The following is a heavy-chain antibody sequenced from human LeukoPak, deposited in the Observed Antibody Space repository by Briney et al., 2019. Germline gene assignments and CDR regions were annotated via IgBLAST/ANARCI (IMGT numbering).Heavy chain of an antibody. V-gene: IGHV3-7*04. J-gene: IGHJ4*02. Sequence: SGGSLRLSCAASGFTFSSYCMSWVRQALGKGLEWVANIKQDGSEIYYVDSVKGRFTISRDNAKSSLYLQMNSLRAEDTAVYYCARDSRGARTGYSNYWGQGTLVTVSS. CDR1: GFTFSSYC. CDR3: ARDSRGARTGYSNY. CDR2: IKQDGSEI. D-gene: IGHD3/OR15-3a*01.